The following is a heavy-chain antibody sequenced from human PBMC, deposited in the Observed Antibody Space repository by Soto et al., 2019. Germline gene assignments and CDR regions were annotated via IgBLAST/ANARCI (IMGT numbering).Heavy chain of an antibody. J-gene: IGHJ4*02. Sequence: PSETLSLTCTVSGGSIRSYYWSWIRQPPGKGLEWIGYIYYSGSTNYNPSLKSRVTISVDTSKNQFSLKLSSVTAADTAVYYCARDRYSNDFDYWGQGTLVTVSS. CDR2: IYYSGST. V-gene: IGHV4-59*01. D-gene: IGHD4-4*01. CDR1: GGSIRSYY. CDR3: ARDRYSNDFDY.